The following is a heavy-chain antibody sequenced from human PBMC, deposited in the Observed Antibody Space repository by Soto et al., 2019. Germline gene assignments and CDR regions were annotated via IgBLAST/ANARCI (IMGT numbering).Heavy chain of an antibody. CDR3: ARGRGRSSSGWYHVYFDY. V-gene: IGHV4-34*01. D-gene: IGHD6-19*01. CDR1: GGSFSGYY. CDR2: INHSGST. J-gene: IGHJ4*02. Sequence: QVQLQQWGAGLLKPSETLSLTCAVYGGSFSGYYWSWIRQPPGKGLEWIGEINHSGSTNYNPSLKSRVTISVDTSKNLVSLKLSSVTAADTAVYYCARGRGRSSSGWYHVYFDYWGQGTLVTVSS.